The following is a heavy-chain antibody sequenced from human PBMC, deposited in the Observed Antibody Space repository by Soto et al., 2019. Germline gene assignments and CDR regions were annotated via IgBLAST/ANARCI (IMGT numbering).Heavy chain of an antibody. CDR2: IWYDGSKK. Sequence: GGSLRLSCAASGFTFSSYGMHWVRQAPGKGLEWVAVIWYDGSKKYYADSVKGRFTISRDNSKNTLSLQMNSLRAEDTAVYYCARRVNYFDYWGQGTLVTVSS. CDR3: ARRVNYFDY. J-gene: IGHJ4*02. V-gene: IGHV3-33*01. CDR1: GFTFSSYG.